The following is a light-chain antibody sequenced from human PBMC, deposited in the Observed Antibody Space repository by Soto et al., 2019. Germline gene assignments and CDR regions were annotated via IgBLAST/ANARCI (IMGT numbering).Light chain of an antibody. J-gene: IGKJ4*01. Sequence: IHMTQSPSTLSVSLGDIVTITFRASQTISSWLAWYQQKPGKAPKLLIYKASTLKSGVPSRFSGSGSGTEFTLTISSRQSEDVTVYYCQHYNYQALSFGGGTKVDIK. CDR3: QHYNYQALS. CDR1: QTISSW. V-gene: IGKV1-5*03. CDR2: KAS.